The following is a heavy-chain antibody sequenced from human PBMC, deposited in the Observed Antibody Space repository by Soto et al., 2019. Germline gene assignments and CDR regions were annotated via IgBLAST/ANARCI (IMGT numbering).Heavy chain of an antibody. CDR3: AHPRGYGVFDAYDI. D-gene: IGHD4-17*01. V-gene: IGHV3-23*01. Sequence: GGSLRLSCVASGFTFSTYAMSWVRQAPGKGLEWVSAISAGGGSTYYADSVKGRFTISRDNSINTLYPQMNSLRTEDTAVYYCAHPRGYGVFDAYDIWGQGAMVTVSS. J-gene: IGHJ3*02. CDR1: GFTFSTYA. CDR2: ISAGGGST.